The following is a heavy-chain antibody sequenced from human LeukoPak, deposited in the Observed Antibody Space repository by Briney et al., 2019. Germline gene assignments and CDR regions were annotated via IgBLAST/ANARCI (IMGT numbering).Heavy chain of an antibody. D-gene: IGHD3-10*01. CDR2: ISDSGART. Sequence: PGGSLRLSCAASGFTFSTYAMLWLRQTPGKGLEWVSTISDSGARTYYADSVKGRFTISRDNSRDTLYLQMSSLRAEDTAIYYCAKGRGVVAPRWGQGTLVTVSS. V-gene: IGHV3-23*01. J-gene: IGHJ4*02. CDR3: AKGRGVVAPR. CDR1: GFTFSTYA.